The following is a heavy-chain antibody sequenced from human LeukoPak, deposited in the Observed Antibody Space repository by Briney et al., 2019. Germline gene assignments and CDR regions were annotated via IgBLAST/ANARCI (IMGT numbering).Heavy chain of an antibody. Sequence: GGSLRLSCAASGFTFNDYGMSWVRQAPGKGLEWVSGINWNGGRTGYADSMKGRFIISRDNAKNSLYLQVNSLRAEDTAVYYCARDSPYYYGSGSATYYMDVWGKGTTVTISS. V-gene: IGHV3-20*04. CDR3: ARDSPYYYGSGSATYYMDV. J-gene: IGHJ6*03. D-gene: IGHD3-10*01. CDR2: INWNGGRT. CDR1: GFTFNDYG.